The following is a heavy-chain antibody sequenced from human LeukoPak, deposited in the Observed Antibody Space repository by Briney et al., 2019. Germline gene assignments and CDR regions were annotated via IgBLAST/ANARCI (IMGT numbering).Heavy chain of an antibody. D-gene: IGHD6-19*01. CDR1: GDSVSSNSVA. V-gene: IGHV6-1*01. CDR3: AREHYTRGWYDY. CDR2: TYFRSRWYN. Sequence: SQTLSLTCAISGDSVSSNSVAWSWIRQSPSRGLEWLGRTYFRSRWYNDYAVSVKSRITINPDTSKNQFSLQLNSVTPEDMAVYYCAREHYTRGWYDYWGQGTLVTVSS. J-gene: IGHJ4*02.